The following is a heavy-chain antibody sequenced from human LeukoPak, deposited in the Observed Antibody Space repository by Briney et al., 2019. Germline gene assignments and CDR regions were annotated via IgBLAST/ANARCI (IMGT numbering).Heavy chain of an antibody. J-gene: IGHJ2*01. CDR3: ARDLSVWYFDL. D-gene: IGHD2/OR15-2a*01. CDR2: IYTSGST. Sequence: SQTLSLTCTASGGSISSYYLSWIRQPAGKGLEWIGRIYTSGSTNYNPSLKSRFTMSVDTSKNQFSLKLSSVTAADTAVYYCARDLSVWYFDLWGRGTLVTVSS. V-gene: IGHV4-4*07. CDR1: GGSISSYY.